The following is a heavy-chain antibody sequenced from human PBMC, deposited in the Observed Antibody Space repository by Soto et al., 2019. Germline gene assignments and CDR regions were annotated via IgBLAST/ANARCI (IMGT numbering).Heavy chain of an antibody. CDR3: ARDPNSLGDFDY. D-gene: IGHD1-26*01. J-gene: IGHJ4*02. CDR2: ISSSSTI. CDR1: GFTFSSYS. V-gene: IGHV3-48*02. Sequence: PGGSLRLSCAASGFTFSSYSMNWVRQAPGKGLEWVSYISSSSTIYYADSVKGRFTISRDNAKNSLYLQMNSLRDEDTAVYYCARDPNSLGDFDYWGQGTLVTVSS.